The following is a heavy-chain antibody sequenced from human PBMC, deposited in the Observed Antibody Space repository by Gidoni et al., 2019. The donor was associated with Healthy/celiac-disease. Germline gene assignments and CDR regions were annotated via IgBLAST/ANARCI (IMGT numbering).Heavy chain of an antibody. D-gene: IGHD5-18*01. J-gene: IGHJ4*02. Sequence: QVQLVESGGGVVQPGRSLRLSCAASGFTFSSYGMHWVRQAPGKGLEWVAVISYDGSNKYYADSVKGRFTISRDNSKNTLYLQMNSLRAEDTAVYYCAKGEDTAMVKGSFPFDYWGQGTLVTVSS. V-gene: IGHV3-30*18. CDR2: ISYDGSNK. CDR1: GFTFSSYG. CDR3: AKGEDTAMVKGSFPFDY.